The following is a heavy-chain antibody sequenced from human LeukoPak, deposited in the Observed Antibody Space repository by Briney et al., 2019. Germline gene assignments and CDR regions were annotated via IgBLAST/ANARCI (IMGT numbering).Heavy chain of an antibody. Sequence: SETLSLTCSVSGDSISTYHWNWIRKPPGKGLEWIAYMQSTGNSKYNPSLKSRATMSVDTSKNQAVLNLSSVTAADTAVYYCARDKRRSYGRYFAHWGQGMLVTVSS. CDR2: MQSTGNS. D-gene: IGHD5-18*01. CDR3: ARDKRRSYGRYFAH. J-gene: IGHJ4*02. V-gene: IGHV4-59*01. CDR1: GDSISTYH.